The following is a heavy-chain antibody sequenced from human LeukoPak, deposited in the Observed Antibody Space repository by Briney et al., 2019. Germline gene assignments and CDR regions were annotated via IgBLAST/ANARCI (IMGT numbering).Heavy chain of an antibody. CDR3: ARAKYYYDSSGPPAGY. V-gene: IGHV1-2*02. Sequence: ASVKVSCKASGYTFTDYYMHWVRQAPGQGLEWMGWINPNSGGTNYAQKFQGRVTMTRDTSISTAYMELSRLTSDDTAVYYCARAKYYYDSSGPPAGYWGQGTLVTVSS. CDR1: GYTFTDYY. D-gene: IGHD3-22*01. CDR2: INPNSGGT. J-gene: IGHJ4*02.